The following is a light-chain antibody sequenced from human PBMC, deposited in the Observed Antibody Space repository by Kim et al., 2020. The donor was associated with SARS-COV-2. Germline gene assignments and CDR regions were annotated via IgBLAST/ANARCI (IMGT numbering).Light chain of an antibody. CDR3: QHLNSFPPT. V-gene: IGKV1-9*01. J-gene: IGKJ2*01. Sequence: SASVGDRFTITCRTSQDITNYVACYQQKSGAAPKLLIYSASTLQSGVPSRFSGSASGTDFTLTVSSLQAEVFATYYCQHLNSFPPTFGQGTKLEI. CDR1: QDITNY. CDR2: SAS.